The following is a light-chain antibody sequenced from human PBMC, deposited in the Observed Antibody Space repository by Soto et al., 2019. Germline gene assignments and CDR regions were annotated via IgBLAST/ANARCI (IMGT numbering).Light chain of an antibody. CDR2: NVY. V-gene: IGLV2-14*03. Sequence: QSPLTQPASVSGSPGQSITSSCTGTSSDVGAYNFVSWHQQHPGKAPKLMIYNVYDRPSGISYRFSGSKSGNTASLTISGLQGEDEADYYCSAYTVSRTYVFGTGTKVTVL. CDR1: SSDVGAYNF. CDR3: SAYTVSRTYV. J-gene: IGLJ1*01.